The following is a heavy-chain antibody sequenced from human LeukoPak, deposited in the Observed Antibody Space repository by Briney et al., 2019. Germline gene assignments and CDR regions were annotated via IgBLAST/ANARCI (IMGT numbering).Heavy chain of an antibody. V-gene: IGHV4-61*02. D-gene: IGHD5-24*01. CDR2: IYVGGGT. CDR3: ARGRADMATTRFDY. J-gene: IGHJ4*02. Sequence: KSSETLSLTCTVSGGSISSSSYYWTWIRQPAGKGLEWIGRIYVGGGTIFNPSLKSRVTISVDTSKDQFSLKLRSVTAADTAVYYCARGRADMATTRFDYWGQGTLVTVSS. CDR1: GGSISSSSYY.